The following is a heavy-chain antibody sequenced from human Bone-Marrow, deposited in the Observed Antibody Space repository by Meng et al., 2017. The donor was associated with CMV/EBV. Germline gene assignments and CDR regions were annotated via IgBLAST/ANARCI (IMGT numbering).Heavy chain of an antibody. D-gene: IGHD6-19*01. Sequence: GGSLRLSCVASGFTFSSYSMNWVRQAPGKGLEWVSSISSSSSYIYYADSVKGRLTISRDNAKNSLYLQMNSLRAEDMAVYYCARDRRGYSSGWDGAFDIWGQGTMVTVSS. V-gene: IGHV3-21*01. CDR2: ISSSSSYI. CDR3: ARDRRGYSSGWDGAFDI. CDR1: GFTFSSYS. J-gene: IGHJ3*02.